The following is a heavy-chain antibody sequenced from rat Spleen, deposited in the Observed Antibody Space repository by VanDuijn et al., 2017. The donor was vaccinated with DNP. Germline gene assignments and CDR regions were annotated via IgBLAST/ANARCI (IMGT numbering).Heavy chain of an antibody. CDR2: ISYDGSDT. J-gene: IGHJ2*01. CDR1: GFTFSDHN. Sequence: EVQLVESGGGLVQPGRSMKLSCAASGFTFSDHNMAWVRQAPKKSLEWVATISYDGSDTYYRDSMKGRFTISRNNAKSALYLQMNSLRSEDTATYYCATYPYDGTYYSYFDYWGQGVMVTVSS. D-gene: IGHD1-12*02. CDR3: ATYPYDGTYYSYFDY. V-gene: IGHV5-22*01.